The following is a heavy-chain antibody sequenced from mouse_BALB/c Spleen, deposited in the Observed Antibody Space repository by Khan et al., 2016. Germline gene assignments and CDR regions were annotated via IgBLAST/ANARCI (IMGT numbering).Heavy chain of an antibody. CDR2: INPYNAGT. CDR1: GYTFTSYI. Sequence: IQLVQSGPELVKPGASVKMSCKASGYTFTSYIIHWVKQKPGQGLEWIGYINPYNAGTKYSEKFKDKATLTSDRSSSIAYMELSSLTSEDSAVSYCARDYYGYDFDYWGQGTTLTVSS. D-gene: IGHD2-2*01. CDR3: ARDYYGYDFDY. J-gene: IGHJ2*01. V-gene: IGHV1S136*01.